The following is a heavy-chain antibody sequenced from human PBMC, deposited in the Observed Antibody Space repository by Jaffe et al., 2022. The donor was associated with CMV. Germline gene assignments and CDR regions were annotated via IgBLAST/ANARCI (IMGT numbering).Heavy chain of an antibody. CDR1: DGSISSYF. CDR3: ARAAPASGHTAFDY. CDR2: IYPGGAT. D-gene: IGHD2-15*01. Sequence: QVQLQESGPGLVKPSETLSLTCTVSDGSISSYFWNWIRQPAGKGLEWIGRIYPGGATNYNPSLKSRVTMSVDTAKNQFSLKLASMSAADTAVYYCARAAPASGHTAFDYWGQGTLVTVSS. J-gene: IGHJ4*02. V-gene: IGHV4-4*07.